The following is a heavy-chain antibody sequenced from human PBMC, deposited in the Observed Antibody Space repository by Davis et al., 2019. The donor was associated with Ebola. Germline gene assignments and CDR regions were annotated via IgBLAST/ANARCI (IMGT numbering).Heavy chain of an antibody. J-gene: IGHJ4*02. D-gene: IGHD3-3*01. CDR3: AREFRFGVVIYYFDY. V-gene: IGHV1-3*01. CDR2: INAGNGNT. Sequence: ASVKVSCKASGYTFTSYAMHWVRQAPGQRLEWMGWINAGNGNTKYSQKFQGRVTITRDTSASTAYMELSSLRSEDTAVYYCAREFRFGVVIYYFDYWGQGTLVTVSS. CDR1: GYTFTSYA.